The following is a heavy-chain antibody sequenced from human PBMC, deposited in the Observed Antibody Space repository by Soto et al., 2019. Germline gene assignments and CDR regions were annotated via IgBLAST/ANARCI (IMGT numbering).Heavy chain of an antibody. CDR1: GGTFSSYT. J-gene: IGHJ1*01. CDR3: ARGGDIVVVATQVEYFQH. CDR2: IIPILGIA. D-gene: IGHD2-15*01. V-gene: IGHV1-69*02. Sequence: ASVKVSCKASGGTFSSYTISWVRQAPGQGLEWMGRIIPILGIANYAQKFQGRVTITADKSTSTAYMELSSLRSEDTAVYYCARGGDIVVVATQVEYFQHWGQGTLVTVSS.